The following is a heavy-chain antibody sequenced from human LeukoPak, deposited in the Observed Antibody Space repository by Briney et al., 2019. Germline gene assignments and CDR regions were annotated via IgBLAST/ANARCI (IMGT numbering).Heavy chain of an antibody. CDR3: ARTRVDFWSGYPDY. V-gene: IGHV1-2*02. D-gene: IGHD3-3*01. CDR1: GYTFTGYY. CDR2: TNPNSGGT. J-gene: IGHJ4*02. Sequence: ASVKVSCKASGYTFTGYYMHWVRQAPGQGLEWMGWTNPNSGGTNYAQKFQGRVTMTRDTSISTAYMELSRLRSDDTAVYYCARTRVDFWSGYPDYWGQGTLVTVSS.